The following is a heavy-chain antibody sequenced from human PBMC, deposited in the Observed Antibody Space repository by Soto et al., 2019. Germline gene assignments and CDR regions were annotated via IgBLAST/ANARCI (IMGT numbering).Heavy chain of an antibody. CDR2: INHSGST. CDR1: GGSFSGYY. D-gene: IGHD6-13*01. Sequence: PSETLSLTCAVYGGSFSGYYWSWIRQPPGKGLEWIGEINHSGSTNYNPSLKSRVTISVDTSKNQFSLKLSSVAAADTAVYYCARGPAAGTGGYFDYWGQGTLVTVSS. J-gene: IGHJ4*02. V-gene: IGHV4-34*01. CDR3: ARGPAAGTGGYFDY.